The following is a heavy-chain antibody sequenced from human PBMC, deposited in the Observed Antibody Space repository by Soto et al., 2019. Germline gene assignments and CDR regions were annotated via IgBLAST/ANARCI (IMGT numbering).Heavy chain of an antibody. D-gene: IGHD3-10*01. CDR3: ASGAALLLWFGGSYF. CDR1: GFTFSSYA. Sequence: WGSLRIACSASGFTFSSYAMHWGRQDPGKGLEWVAVISYDGSNKYYADSVKGRFTISRDNSKNTLYLQMNSLRAEDTAVYYCASGAALLLWFGGSYFWGQGTLVTVPS. J-gene: IGHJ4*02. CDR2: ISYDGSNK. V-gene: IGHV3-30-3*01.